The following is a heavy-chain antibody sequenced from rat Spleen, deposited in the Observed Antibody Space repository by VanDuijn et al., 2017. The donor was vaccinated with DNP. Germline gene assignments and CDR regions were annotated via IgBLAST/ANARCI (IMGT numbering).Heavy chain of an antibody. J-gene: IGHJ3*01. Sequence: EVQLVESGGGLVQPGRSLKLSCAASGFTFSNYGMHWIRQAPTKGLEWVTSISPSGGGLYYRDPVKGRFTISRDNAKSTLYLQMNSLRSEDMTTYYCARTYNSGYGGFAYWGQGTLVTVSS. CDR2: ISPSGGGL. V-gene: IGHV5-19*01. D-gene: IGHD4-3*01. CDR3: ARTYNSGYGGFAY. CDR1: GFTFSNYG.